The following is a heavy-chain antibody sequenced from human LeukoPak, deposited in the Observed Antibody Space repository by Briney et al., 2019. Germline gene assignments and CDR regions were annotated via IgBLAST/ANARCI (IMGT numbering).Heavy chain of an antibody. CDR3: TTGLVPFDAFDI. Sequence: GGSLRLSCAASGFTFSNAWMSWVRQAPGKGLEWVGRIKSKTDGGTTDYAAPVKGRFTISGDDSKNTLYLQMNSLKTEDTAVYYCTTGLVPFDAFDIWGQGTMVTVSS. V-gene: IGHV3-15*01. J-gene: IGHJ3*02. D-gene: IGHD2-8*02. CDR2: IKSKTDGGTT. CDR1: GFTFSNAW.